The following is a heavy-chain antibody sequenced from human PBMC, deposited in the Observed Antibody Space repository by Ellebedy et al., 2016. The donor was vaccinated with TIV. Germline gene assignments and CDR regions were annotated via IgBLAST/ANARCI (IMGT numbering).Heavy chain of an antibody. V-gene: IGHV3-23*01. Sequence: GESLKISCAASGFTFSSYAMSWVRQAPGKGLEWVSGISGSGDSTHYADSVKGRFTISRDNSKNTLYLQMNSLRAEDTAVYYCAKELITIYYGDYGNGMDAWGQGTTVTVSS. J-gene: IGHJ6*02. CDR1: GFTFSSYA. CDR3: AKELITIYYGDYGNGMDA. CDR2: ISGSGDST. D-gene: IGHD4-17*01.